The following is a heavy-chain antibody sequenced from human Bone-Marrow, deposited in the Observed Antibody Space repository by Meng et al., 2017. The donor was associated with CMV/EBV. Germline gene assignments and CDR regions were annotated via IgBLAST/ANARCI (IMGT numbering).Heavy chain of an antibody. J-gene: IGHJ4*02. CDR2: INHSGST. CDR1: GGSFSGYD. D-gene: IGHD2/OR15-2a*01. V-gene: IGHV4-34*01. Sequence: ETRSLTCAVYGGSFSGYDWSWIRQPPGKGLEWIGEINHSGSTNYNPSLKSRVTISVDTSKNQFSLKLSSVTAADTAVYYCARGFQDYWGQGTLVTVSS. CDR3: ARGFQDY.